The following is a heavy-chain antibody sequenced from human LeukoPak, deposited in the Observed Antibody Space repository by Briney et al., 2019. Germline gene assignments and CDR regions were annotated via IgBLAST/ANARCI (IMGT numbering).Heavy chain of an antibody. V-gene: IGHV3-21*01. CDR1: GFTFSSYS. Sequence: GGSLRLSCAASGFTFSSYSMNWVRQAPGKGLEWVSSISSSSSYIYYADSVKGRFTISRDNAKNSLYLQMNSLRAEDTAVYYCARVDSSGWTVDYWGQGTLVTVSS. CDR2: ISSSSSYI. CDR3: ARVDSSGWTVDY. J-gene: IGHJ4*02. D-gene: IGHD6-19*01.